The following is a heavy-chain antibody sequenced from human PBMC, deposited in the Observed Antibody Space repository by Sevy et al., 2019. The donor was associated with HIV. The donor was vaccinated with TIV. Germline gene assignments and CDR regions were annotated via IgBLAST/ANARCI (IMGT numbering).Heavy chain of an antibody. Sequence: ASVKVSCKASGGTFRSYGISWVRQAPGQGLEWVGGIIPILGSTNYAQKFQGRVTITADESTNTAYMELNSLRSEDTAVYYCARGGGNGWYYFDYWGQETLVTVSS. D-gene: IGHD6-19*01. J-gene: IGHJ4*02. CDR2: IIPILGST. CDR3: ARGGGNGWYYFDY. V-gene: IGHV1-69*13. CDR1: GGTFRSYG.